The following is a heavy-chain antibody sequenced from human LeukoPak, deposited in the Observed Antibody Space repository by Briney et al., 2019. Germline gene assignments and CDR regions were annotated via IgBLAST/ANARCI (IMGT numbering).Heavy chain of an antibody. CDR3: ARDAQWLDLNYYGMDV. J-gene: IGHJ6*02. CDR2: ISAYNGNT. V-gene: IGHV1-18*03. CDR1: GYTFTSYG. Sequence: ASVKVSCKASGYTFTSYGISWVRQAPGQGLEWMGWISAYNGNTNYAQKLQGRVTMTTDTSTSTAYMELRSLRSDDMAVYYCARDAQWLDLNYYGMDVWGQGTTVTVSS. D-gene: IGHD6-19*01.